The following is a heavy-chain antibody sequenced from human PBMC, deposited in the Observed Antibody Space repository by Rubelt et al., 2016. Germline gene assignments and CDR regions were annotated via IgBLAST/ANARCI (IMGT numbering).Heavy chain of an antibody. V-gene: IGHV3-23*01. CDR2: ISGSSYTT. D-gene: IGHD1-1*01. Sequence: EVQLLESGGGLVQPGGSLRLSCVASGSTLTNYGMNWIRQAPGKGLEWVSGISGSSYTTYYADSVKGRFTISRDISKNTGYLQMDSLRAEDTAIYYCAKDREVVATGVDYWGQGTLVTVSS. J-gene: IGHJ4*02. CDR3: AKDREVVATGVDY. CDR1: GSTLTNYG.